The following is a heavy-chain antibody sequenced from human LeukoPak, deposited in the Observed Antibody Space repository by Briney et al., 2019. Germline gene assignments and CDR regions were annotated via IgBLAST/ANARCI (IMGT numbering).Heavy chain of an antibody. V-gene: IGHV4-30-4*01. CDR3: ARGVVVAAIHDYYFDY. Sequence: ASETLSLTCTVSGGSISSGDYYWSWIRQPPGKGLEWIVYIYDSGSTYYNPSLKSRVTISVDTSKNQFSLKLSSVTAADTAVYYCARGVVVAAIHDYYFDYWGQGTLVTVSS. D-gene: IGHD2-15*01. CDR1: GGSISSGDYY. J-gene: IGHJ4*02. CDR2: IYDSGST.